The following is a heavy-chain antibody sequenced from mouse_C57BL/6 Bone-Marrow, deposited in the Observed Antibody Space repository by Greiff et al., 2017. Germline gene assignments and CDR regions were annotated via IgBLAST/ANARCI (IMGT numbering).Heavy chain of an antibody. CDR2: IYPRSGNT. Sequence: VQLQESGAELARPGASVKLSCKASGYTFTSYGISWVKQRTGQGLEWIGEIYPRSGNTYYNEKFKGKAKLTADKSSRTAYVELRSLTSEDSAVYFCAGDGYYWYFDVWGTGTTVTVSS. D-gene: IGHD2-3*01. CDR3: AGDGYYWYFDV. J-gene: IGHJ1*03. V-gene: IGHV1-81*01. CDR1: GYTFTSYG.